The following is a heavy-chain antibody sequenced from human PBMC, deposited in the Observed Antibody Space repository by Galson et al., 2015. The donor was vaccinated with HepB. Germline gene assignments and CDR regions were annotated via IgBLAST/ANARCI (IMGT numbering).Heavy chain of an antibody. D-gene: IGHD1-26*01. CDR1: GYTFTSYG. J-gene: IGHJ4*02. CDR2: ISAYNGNT. Sequence: SVKVSCKASGYTFTSYGISWVRQAPGQGLEWMGWISAYNGNTNYAQKLQGRVTMTTDTSTSTAYMELRSLRSDDTAVYYCARVEERIVGATTSFLPVDYWGQGTLVTVSS. CDR3: ARVEERIVGATTSFLPVDY. V-gene: IGHV1-18*01.